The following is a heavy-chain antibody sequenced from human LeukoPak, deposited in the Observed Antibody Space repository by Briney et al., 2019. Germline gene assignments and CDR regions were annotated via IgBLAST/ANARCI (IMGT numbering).Heavy chain of an antibody. Sequence: PSETLSLTCTGSGGSISSYYWSWIRQPPGKGLEWIGYIYYSGSTNYNPSLKSRVTISVDTSKNQFSLKLSSVTAADTAVYYCARHVGSAADDFDYWGQGTLVTVSS. V-gene: IGHV4-59*08. CDR1: GGSISSYY. J-gene: IGHJ4*02. CDR2: IYYSGST. CDR3: ARHVGSAADDFDY. D-gene: IGHD6-13*01.